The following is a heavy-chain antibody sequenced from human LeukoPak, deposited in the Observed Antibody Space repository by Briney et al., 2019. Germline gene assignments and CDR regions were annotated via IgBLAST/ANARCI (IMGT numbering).Heavy chain of an antibody. V-gene: IGHV4-61*02. CDR2: IYTSGST. CDR3: AKSGGYGLIDY. J-gene: IGHJ4*02. Sequence: SETLSLTCTVSGGSISSGSYYWSWIRQPAGKGLEWIGRIYTSGSTNYNPSLKSRVTISIDTSKNQVSLKMSSVTAADTAVYYCAKSGGYGLIDYWGQGTLVTVSS. D-gene: IGHD6-25*01. CDR1: GGSISSGSYY.